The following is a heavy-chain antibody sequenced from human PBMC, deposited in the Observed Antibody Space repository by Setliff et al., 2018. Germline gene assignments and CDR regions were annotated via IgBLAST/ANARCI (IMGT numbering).Heavy chain of an antibody. CDR3: ARDYDITGYPSGSDS. CDR2: IGHTGTT. D-gene: IGHD3-22*01. CDR1: GYSISSGYI. Sequence: LSLTCTVSGYSISSGYIWGWIRQPPGKGLEWVGNIGHTGTTFYNPSLKSRVTISVDTSKNQFSLKLTSVNAADTAVYYCARDYDITGYPSGSDSWGQGTLVTVSS. V-gene: IGHV4-38-2*02. J-gene: IGHJ4*02.